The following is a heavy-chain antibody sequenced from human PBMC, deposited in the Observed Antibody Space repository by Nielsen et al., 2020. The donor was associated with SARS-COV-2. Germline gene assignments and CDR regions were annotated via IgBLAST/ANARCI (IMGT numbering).Heavy chain of an antibody. Sequence: GGSLRLSCAASGFTFSSYWMHWVRQAPRKGLVWVSRINSDGSSTTYADSVKGRFTNSRDNAQNTRYLEMSSLRAEDTAVYYCARDFSSGFDPWRQGTLVTVSP. J-gene: IGHJ5*02. CDR2: INSDGSST. V-gene: IGHV3-74*01. CDR3: ARDFSSGFDP. D-gene: IGHD2/OR15-2a*01. CDR1: GFTFSSYW.